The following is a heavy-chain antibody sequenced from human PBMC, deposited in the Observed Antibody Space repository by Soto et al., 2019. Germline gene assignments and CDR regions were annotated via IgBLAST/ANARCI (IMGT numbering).Heavy chain of an antibody. CDR1: GGSISRYY. CDR3: ARHADRYRSSWYNWFDP. J-gene: IGHJ5*02. CDR2: IYYSGST. Sequence: SETLSLTFTVSGGSISRYYWSWIRQPPGKGLEWIGYIYYSGSTNYNPSLKSRVTISVDTSKNQFSLKLSSVTAADTAVYYCARHADRYRSSWYNWFDPWGQGTLVSVSS. V-gene: IGHV4-59*08. D-gene: IGHD6-13*01.